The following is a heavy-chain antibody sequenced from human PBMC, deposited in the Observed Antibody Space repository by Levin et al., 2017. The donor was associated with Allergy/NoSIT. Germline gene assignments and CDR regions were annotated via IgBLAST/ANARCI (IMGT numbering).Heavy chain of an antibody. Sequence: PGGSLRLSCSASGFTFSTYAMHWVRQAPGKGLDHVSAISADGTNTYYADSVKGRFTISSDNSKNTLYLLVSSLRVEDTAVYYCVRRGASVPFGYWGQGTLVTVPS. CDR2: ISADGTNT. CDR3: VRRGASVPFGY. CDR1: GFTFSTYA. D-gene: IGHD3-10*01. J-gene: IGHJ4*02. V-gene: IGHV3-64D*08.